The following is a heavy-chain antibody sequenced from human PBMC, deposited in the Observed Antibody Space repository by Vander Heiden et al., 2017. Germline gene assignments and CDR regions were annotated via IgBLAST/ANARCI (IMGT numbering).Heavy chain of an antibody. CDR3: TPIVVVPAAITGVDY. Sequence: DVQLVESGGGLVKPGGSLILSCTASGFTFSSYSMNWGRQAPGKGLEWVSSISSSSSYIYYADSVKGRFTISRDNAKNSLYLQMNSLRAEDTAVYYCTPIVVVPAAITGVDYWGQGTLVTVSS. D-gene: IGHD2-2*01. J-gene: IGHJ4*02. CDR1: GFTFSSYS. CDR2: ISSSSSYI. V-gene: IGHV3-21*01.